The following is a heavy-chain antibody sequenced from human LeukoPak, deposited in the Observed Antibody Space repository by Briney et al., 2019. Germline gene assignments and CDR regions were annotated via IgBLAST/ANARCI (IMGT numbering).Heavy chain of an antibody. CDR3: ARDSGSRHASDI. D-gene: IGHD1-26*01. CDR2: IYYSGST. CDR1: GGSISSSSYY. Sequence: SETLSLTCTVSGGSISSSSYYWGWIRQPPGKGLEWTGSIYYSGSTYYNPSLKSRVTISVDTSKNQFSLKLSSVTAADTAVYYCARDSGSRHASDIWGQGTMVTVSS. J-gene: IGHJ3*02. V-gene: IGHV4-39*07.